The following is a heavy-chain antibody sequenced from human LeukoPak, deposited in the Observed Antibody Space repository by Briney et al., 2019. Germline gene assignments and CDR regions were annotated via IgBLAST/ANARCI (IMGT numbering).Heavy chain of an antibody. CDR1: GFTVSTYA. J-gene: IGHJ4*02. Sequence: GGSLRLSCAVSGFTVSTYAMSWVRQTPGKGLEWVSSISGGSDGTTKYADSVKGRFSMSRDTSKKTLFLQLSNLRAEDTAVYYCAKDQGRDYAPLGSATHFYWGQGTQVAVSS. CDR3: AKDQGRDYAPLGSATHFY. CDR2: ISGGSDGTT. V-gene: IGHV3-23*01. D-gene: IGHD4/OR15-4a*01.